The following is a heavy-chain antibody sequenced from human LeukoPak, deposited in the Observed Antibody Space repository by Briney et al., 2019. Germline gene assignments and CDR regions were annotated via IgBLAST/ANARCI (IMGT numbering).Heavy chain of an antibody. Sequence: GGSLRLSCAASGFTFSDYTINWVRQAPGKGLEWVSSISSTSNYIYHADSLKGRVTISRDNAKNSLSLQMNSLRVEDTAVYYCARQKYCGGDCYGLDTLDTWGQGTMVTVSS. CDR1: GFTFSDYT. CDR2: ISSTSNYI. J-gene: IGHJ3*02. V-gene: IGHV3-21*01. CDR3: ARQKYCGGDCYGLDTLDT. D-gene: IGHD2-21*02.